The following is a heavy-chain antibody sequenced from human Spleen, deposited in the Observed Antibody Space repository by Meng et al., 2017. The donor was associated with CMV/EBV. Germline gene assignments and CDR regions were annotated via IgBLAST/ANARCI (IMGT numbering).Heavy chain of an antibody. D-gene: IGHD6-13*01. V-gene: IGHV3-23*01. J-gene: IGHJ4*02. CDR3: ARGDGGIAAADFDY. CDR1: GFTFSSYA. CDR2: ISGSGGST. Sequence: GESLKISCAASGFTFSSYAMSWVRQAPGKGLEWVSAISGSGGSTYYADSVKGRFTISRDNSKNTLYLQMNSLRAEDTAVYYCARGDGGIAAADFDYWGQGTLVTVSS.